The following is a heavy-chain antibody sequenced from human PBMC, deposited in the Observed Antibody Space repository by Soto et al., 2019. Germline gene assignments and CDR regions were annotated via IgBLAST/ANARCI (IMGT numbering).Heavy chain of an antibody. CDR1: GDSISGYS. V-gene: IGHV4-59*01. J-gene: IGHJ3*02. CDR2: IYYSGST. D-gene: IGHD6-13*01. CDR3: ARDSSSWHDAFDI. Sequence: PSETLSLTCTVSGDSISGYSWSWLRQPPGKGLEWIGYIYYSGSTNYNPSLKSRVTISKDTSKNQFSLKLSSVTAADTAVYYCARDSSSWHDAFDIWGQGTMVTVSS.